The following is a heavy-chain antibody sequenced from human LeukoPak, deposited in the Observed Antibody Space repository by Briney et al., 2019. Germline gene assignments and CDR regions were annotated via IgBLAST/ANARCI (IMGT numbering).Heavy chain of an antibody. D-gene: IGHD3-16*02. CDR2: ISAYNGNT. J-gene: IGHJ5*02. CDR3: ARGVSRVGELSLNWFDP. V-gene: IGHV1-18*01. CDR1: GYTFTSYG. Sequence: ASVKVSCKASGYTFTSYGISWVRQAPGQGLEWMGWISAYNGNTNYAQKLQGRVTMTTDTSTSTAYMELRSLRSDDTAVYYCARGVSRVGELSLNWFDPWGQGTLVTVSS.